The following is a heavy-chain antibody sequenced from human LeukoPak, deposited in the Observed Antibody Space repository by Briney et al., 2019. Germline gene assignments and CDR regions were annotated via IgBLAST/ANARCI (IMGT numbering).Heavy chain of an antibody. J-gene: IGHJ4*02. V-gene: IGHV4-39*01. CDR3: ASHSGSYPKFDY. D-gene: IGHD1-26*01. CDR2: IYYSGST. Sequence: PSETLSLTCTVSGGSISSSSYYWGWIRQPPGKGLEWIGSIYYSGSTYYNPSLKSRVTISVDTSKNQLSLKLSSVTAADTAVYYCASHSGSYPKFDYWGQGTLVTVSS. CDR1: GGSISSSSYY.